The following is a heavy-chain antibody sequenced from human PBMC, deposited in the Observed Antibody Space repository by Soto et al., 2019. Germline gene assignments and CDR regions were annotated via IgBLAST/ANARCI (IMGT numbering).Heavy chain of an antibody. CDR2: VNQDGTQK. Sequence: EEQLVESGGGLVQPGGSLRLSCAISGFTFRRDWMNWVRQAPGKGLEWVAHVNQDGTQKYYVDSVKGRFTIFRDNAKNSLFLQMDSLRVEDTALYYCSGGVGDAVWGQGTLVTVSS. CDR1: GFTFRRDW. V-gene: IGHV3-7*04. D-gene: IGHD1-26*01. J-gene: IGHJ4*02. CDR3: SGGVGDAV.